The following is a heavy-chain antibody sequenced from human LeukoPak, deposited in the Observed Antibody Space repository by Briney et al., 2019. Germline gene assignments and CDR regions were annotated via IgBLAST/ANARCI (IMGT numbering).Heavy chain of an antibody. CDR2: IYPGDSDT. CDR3: ARRSNYASSPDAFDI. V-gene: IGHV5-51*01. CDR1: GYSFTNYW. Sequence: GESLKISCKGSGYSFTNYWIGWVRQMPGKGLEWMGIIYPGDSDTRYSPSFQGQVTISADKSISTAYLQWSSLKASDTAIYYCARRSNYASSPDAFDIWGQGTMVTVSS. J-gene: IGHJ3*02. D-gene: IGHD2-2*01.